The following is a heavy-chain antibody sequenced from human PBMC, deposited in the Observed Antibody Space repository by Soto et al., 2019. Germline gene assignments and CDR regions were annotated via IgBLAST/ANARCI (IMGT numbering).Heavy chain of an antibody. V-gene: IGHV4-34*01. Sequence: SETLSLTCAVYGGSFSGYYWSWIRQPPGKGLEWIGEINHSGSTNYNPSLKSRVTISVDTSKNQFSLKLSSVTAADTAVYYCATSLPLRYFDWLLPLNPSHAFDIWGQGTMVTVSS. CDR1: GGSFSGYY. CDR2: INHSGST. J-gene: IGHJ3*02. D-gene: IGHD3-9*01. CDR3: ATSLPLRYFDWLLPLNPSHAFDI.